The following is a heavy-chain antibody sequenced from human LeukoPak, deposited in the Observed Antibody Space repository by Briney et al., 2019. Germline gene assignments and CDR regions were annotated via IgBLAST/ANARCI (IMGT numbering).Heavy chain of an antibody. J-gene: IGHJ5*02. CDR1: GFTVSSNY. D-gene: IGHD6-19*01. CDR2: IYSGGST. V-gene: IGHV3-66*01. CDR3: TRDERYSSGWYLGWFDP. Sequence: GGSLRLSCAASGFTVSSNYMSWVRQAPGKGLEWVSVIYSGGSTYYADSVKGRFTISRDDSKSIAYLQMNSLKTEDTAVYYCTRDERYSSGWYLGWFDPWGQGTLVTVSS.